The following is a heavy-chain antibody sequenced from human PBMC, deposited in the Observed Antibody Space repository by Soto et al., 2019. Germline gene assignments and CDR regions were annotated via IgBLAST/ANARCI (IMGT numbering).Heavy chain of an antibody. D-gene: IGHD6-19*01. CDR2: IDVYSGNT. V-gene: IGHV1-18*04. CDR1: GFTFTSTT. J-gene: IGHJ4*01. CDR3: ARSIIASSGWLPDY. Sequence: ASVKVSCKASGFTFTSTTIGWVRQARGQGLEWMGWIDVYSGNTKYAQQFQGRVTLTTDTSTSTAYMDLRSLRSDDTAVYYGARSIIASSGWLPDYPGQG.